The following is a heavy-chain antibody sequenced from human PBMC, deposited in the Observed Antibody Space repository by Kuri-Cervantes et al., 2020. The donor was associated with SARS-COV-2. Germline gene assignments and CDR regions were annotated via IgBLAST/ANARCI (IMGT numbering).Heavy chain of an antibody. Sequence: GRSLRLSCAASTFTFSSYRMNWVRQAPGKGLEWVSSMSRSSSYIYYADSVKGRFTISRDNANNSLYLQMNRLSAEDTSVYYCASGTAMVTASYYYGMDVWGQGTTVTVSS. CDR3: ASGTAMVTASYYYGMDV. CDR2: MSRSSSYI. CDR1: TFTFSSYR. D-gene: IGHD5-18*01. J-gene: IGHJ6*02. V-gene: IGHV3-21*01.